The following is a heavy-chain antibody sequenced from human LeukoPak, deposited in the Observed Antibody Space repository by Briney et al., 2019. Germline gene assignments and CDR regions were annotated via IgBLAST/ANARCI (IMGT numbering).Heavy chain of an antibody. CDR3: ARYFDYGGNSRVFQH. D-gene: IGHD4-23*01. J-gene: IGHJ1*01. V-gene: IGHV4-34*01. CDR2: INHGGST. CDR1: GGSFSAYY. Sequence: PSETLSLTCAVYGGSFSAYYWTWIRQPPGKGLEWIGEINHGGSTNYDPSLKSRVTISIDTAKNQFSLKMSSVTAADTAVYFCARYFDYGGNSRVFQHWGQGTLVTVSS.